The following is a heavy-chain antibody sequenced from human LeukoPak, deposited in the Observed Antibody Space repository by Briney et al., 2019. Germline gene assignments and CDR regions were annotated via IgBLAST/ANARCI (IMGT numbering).Heavy chain of an antibody. CDR3: ASTYYYDSSGYYPNWFDP. CDR2: IYYSGST. V-gene: IGHV4-39*01. D-gene: IGHD3-22*01. Sequence: SETLSLTCTVSGGSISSSSYYWGWIRQPPGKGLEWIGSIYYSGSTYYNPSLKSRVTISVDTSKNQFSLKLSSVTAADTAVYYCASTYYYDSSGYYPNWFDPWGQGTLVTVFS. J-gene: IGHJ5*02. CDR1: GGSISSSSYY.